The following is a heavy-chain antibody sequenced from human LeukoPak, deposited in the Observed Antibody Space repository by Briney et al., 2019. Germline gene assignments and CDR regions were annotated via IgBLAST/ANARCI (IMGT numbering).Heavy chain of an antibody. J-gene: IGHJ4*02. D-gene: IGHD4-17*01. Sequence: AGGSLRLSCAASGFTFSSYAMSWVRQAPGKGLEWVSAISGSGGSTYYADSVKGRFTISRDNSKNTLYLQMNSLRAEDTAVYYCAKGGDGDYAFHYWGQGTLVTVSS. CDR3: AKGGDGDYAFHY. V-gene: IGHV3-23*01. CDR2: ISGSGGST. CDR1: GFTFSSYA.